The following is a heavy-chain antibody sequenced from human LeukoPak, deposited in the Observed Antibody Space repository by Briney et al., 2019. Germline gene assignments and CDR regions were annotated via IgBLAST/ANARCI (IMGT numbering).Heavy chain of an antibody. CDR1: GYTFTSYY. D-gene: IGHD5-24*01. CDR3: ARDPGDGYNYIGTPDY. J-gene: IGHJ4*02. Sequence: ASVKVSCKASGYTFTSYYMHWVRQAPGQGLEWMGIINPSGGSTSYAQKFQGRVTMTRDTPTSTVYMELSSLRSEDTAVYYCARDPGDGYNYIGTPDYWGQGTLVTVSS. V-gene: IGHV1-46*01. CDR2: INPSGGST.